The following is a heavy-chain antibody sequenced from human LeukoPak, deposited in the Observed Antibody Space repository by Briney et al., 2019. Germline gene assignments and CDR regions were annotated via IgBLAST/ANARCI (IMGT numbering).Heavy chain of an antibody. CDR3: ARDDGSGSPYFDY. Sequence: SETLSLTCAVYGGSFSGYYWSWIRQFPGKGLEWIGYIYYSGSTNYNPSLKSRVTISVDTSKNQFSLKLTSVTAADTAVYYCARDDGSGSPYFDYWGQGTLVTVSS. J-gene: IGHJ4*02. D-gene: IGHD3-10*01. CDR2: IYYSGST. CDR1: GGSFSGYY. V-gene: IGHV4-59*01.